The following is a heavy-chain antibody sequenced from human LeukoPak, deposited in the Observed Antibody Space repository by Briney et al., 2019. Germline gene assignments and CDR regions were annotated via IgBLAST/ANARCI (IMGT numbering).Heavy chain of an antibody. CDR1: GDSVLSNRAA. Sequence: SQTLSLTLAFSGDSVLSNRAAWNWIRQSPSRGLEWLGRTYYRSKWYNDYAVSVKSRITINPDTCKNQHSLQLDSVTPEDTAVYYSARQGGGGAYFDYWGQGTLVTVSS. CDR3: ARQGGGGAYFDY. CDR2: TYYRSKWYN. V-gene: IGHV6-1*01. D-gene: IGHD2-15*01. J-gene: IGHJ4*02.